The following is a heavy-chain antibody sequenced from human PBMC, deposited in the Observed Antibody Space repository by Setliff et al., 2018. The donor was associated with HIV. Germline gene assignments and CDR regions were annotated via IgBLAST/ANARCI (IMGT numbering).Heavy chain of an antibody. CDR1: GFSFSGHW. Sequence: GESLKISCAGSGFSFSGHWMHWVRQAPGKGLVWVSRINSDRITTAYADSVKGRFTISRDNAKSTLYLQMNSLRVEDTAVYYCAREDVTTSGLDLWGRGTMVTVSS. V-gene: IGHV3-74*01. D-gene: IGHD4-17*01. CDR3: AREDVTTSGLDL. CDR2: INSDRITT. J-gene: IGHJ3*01.